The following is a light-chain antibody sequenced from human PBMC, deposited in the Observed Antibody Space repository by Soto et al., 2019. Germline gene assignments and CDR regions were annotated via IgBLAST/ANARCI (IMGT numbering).Light chain of an antibody. CDR3: QQYSNWPT. CDR1: QSVSSSY. J-gene: IGKJ1*01. V-gene: IGKV3-15*01. CDR2: GAS. Sequence: EIVLTQSPGTLSLSPGARATLSCRASQSVSSSYLAWYQQKPGQAPRLLIFGASTRATGIPARFSGSGSGTEFTLTISSLQSEDFAVYYCQQYSNWPTFGQGTKVDIK.